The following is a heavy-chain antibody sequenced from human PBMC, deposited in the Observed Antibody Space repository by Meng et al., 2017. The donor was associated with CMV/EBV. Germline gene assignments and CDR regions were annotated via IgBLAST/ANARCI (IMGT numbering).Heavy chain of an antibody. CDR1: G. D-gene: IGHD2-2*01. V-gene: IGHV1-18*01. Sequence: GISWVRQAPGQGLEWMGWISAYNGNTNYAQKLQGRVTMTTDTSTSTAYMELRSLRSDDTAVYYCARDRGVRCSSTSCYSYYYYGMDVWGQGTMVTVSS. J-gene: IGHJ6*02. CDR3: ARDRGVRCSSTSCYSYYYYGMDV. CDR2: ISAYNGNT.